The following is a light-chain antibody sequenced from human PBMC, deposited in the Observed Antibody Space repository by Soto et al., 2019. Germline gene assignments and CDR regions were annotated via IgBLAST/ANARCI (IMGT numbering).Light chain of an antibody. J-gene: IGKJ5*01. CDR1: QSISAY. V-gene: IGKV1-39*01. Sequence: DIQMTQSPSSLFASVGDRVTITCRASQSISAYLNWYQQRPGKAPSLRIYAATRLHSGVPSRFSGSGSGTDFTLTISSLQPEDFATYYCQRSYRSISFGQGTRLEMK. CDR3: QRSYRSIS. CDR2: AAT.